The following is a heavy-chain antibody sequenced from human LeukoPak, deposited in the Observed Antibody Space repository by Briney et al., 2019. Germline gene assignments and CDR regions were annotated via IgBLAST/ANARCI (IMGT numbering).Heavy chain of an antibody. J-gene: IGHJ5*02. CDR3: APQQTYSPYNWFDP. Sequence: GGSLRLSCVGSGFTISNYRMHWVRHAPGTGLVWVSRIHPDGSITTYADSVKGRFTISRDNAKNTLYLQMNSLRAEDTAVYYCAPQQTYSPYNWFDPWGQGTLVTVSS. D-gene: IGHD5-12*01. V-gene: IGHV3-74*03. CDR1: GFTISNYR. CDR2: IHPDGSIT.